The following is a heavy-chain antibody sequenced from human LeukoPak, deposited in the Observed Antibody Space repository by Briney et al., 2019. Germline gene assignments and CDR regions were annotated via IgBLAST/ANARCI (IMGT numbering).Heavy chain of an antibody. CDR3: AKDLGSSRPNWFDP. CDR2: ISRNGGST. J-gene: IGHJ5*02. CDR1: GFTFSSYG. V-gene: IGHV3-64*01. Sequence: HPGGSLRLSCAASGFTFSSYGMHWVRQAPGKGLEYVSAISRNGGSTYYANSVKGRFTISRDNSKNTLYLQMNSLRAEDTAVYYCAKDLGSSRPNWFDPWGQGTLVTVSS. D-gene: IGHD6-13*01.